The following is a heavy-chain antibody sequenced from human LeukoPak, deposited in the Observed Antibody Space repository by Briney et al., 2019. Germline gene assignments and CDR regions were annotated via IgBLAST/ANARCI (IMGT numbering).Heavy chain of an antibody. V-gene: IGHV3-33*06. J-gene: IGHJ4*02. CDR3: AKAPSTVLFDY. Sequence: PGGSLRLSCAASGFTFSSYGMHWVRQAPGKGLEWVAVIWFDGNNKYYTDSVKGRFTISRDNSKNTLYLQMNSLRAEDTAIYYCAKAPSTVLFDYWGQGTLVTVSS. D-gene: IGHD4-17*01. CDR2: IWFDGNNK. CDR1: GFTFSSYG.